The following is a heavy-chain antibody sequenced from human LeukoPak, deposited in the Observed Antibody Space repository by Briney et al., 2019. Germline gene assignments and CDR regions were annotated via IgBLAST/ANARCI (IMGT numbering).Heavy chain of an antibody. D-gene: IGHD3-9*01. Sequence: SETLSLTCSVSGGPVAEYYWSWIRQPPGKGLEWIGYTYHTGSTNYNPSLKSRITMSVDTSKNQFSLKLTSVTAAGTAVYYCARHNGFDRGYYYYMDVWGKGTTVTVSS. J-gene: IGHJ6*03. V-gene: IGHV4-59*08. CDR1: GGPVAEYY. CDR3: ARHNGFDRGYYYYMDV. CDR2: TYHTGST.